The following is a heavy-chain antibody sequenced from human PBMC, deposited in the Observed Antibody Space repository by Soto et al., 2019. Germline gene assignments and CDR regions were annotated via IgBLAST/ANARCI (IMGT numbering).Heavy chain of an antibody. CDR3: ARDSALHGSKSFDP. J-gene: IGHJ5*02. CDR2: ISYDGINK. D-gene: IGHD1-26*01. Sequence: GGSLRLSGAASGFTFSSYSIHWVRQAPCKGLEWVAVISYDGINKYYADSVKGRFTISRDNSKNTLYLQMNSLRAEDKAVYYCARDSALHGSKSFDPFGQGTPLTFCS. CDR1: GFTFSSYS. V-gene: IGHV3-30*04.